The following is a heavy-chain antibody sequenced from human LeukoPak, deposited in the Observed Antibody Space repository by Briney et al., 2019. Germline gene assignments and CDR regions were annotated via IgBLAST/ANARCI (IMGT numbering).Heavy chain of an antibody. J-gene: IGHJ4*02. CDR1: GGSISSYY. CDR2: IYYSGST. V-gene: IGHV4-59*01. CDR3: ARVYSSSWYDEFDY. Sequence: PSETLSLTCTVSGGSISSYYWSWIRQPPGKGLEWIGYIYYSGSTNYNPSLKSRVAISVDTSKNQFSLKLSSVTAADTAVYYCARVYSSSWYDEFDYWGQGTLVTVSS. D-gene: IGHD6-13*01.